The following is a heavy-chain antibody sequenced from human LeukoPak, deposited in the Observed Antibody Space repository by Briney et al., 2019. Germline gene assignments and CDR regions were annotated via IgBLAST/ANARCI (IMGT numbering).Heavy chain of an antibody. CDR3: ARNRVPARGYYDILTGYFY. J-gene: IGHJ4*02. D-gene: IGHD3-9*01. CDR1: GYTFTGYY. V-gene: IGHV1-2*02. CDR2: INPNSGGT. Sequence: ASVKVSCKASGYTFTGYYMHWVRQAPGQGIEWMGWINPNSGGTNYAQKFQGRVTMTRDTSISTAYMELSRLRSDDTAVYYCARNRVPARGYYDILTGYFYWGQGTLVTVSS.